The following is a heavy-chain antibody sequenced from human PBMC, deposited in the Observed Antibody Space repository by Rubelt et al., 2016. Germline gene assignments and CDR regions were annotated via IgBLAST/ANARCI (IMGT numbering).Heavy chain of an antibody. CDR2: IYYSGST. Sequence: QVQLQESGPGLVKPSETLSLTCTVSGGSISSYYWSWIRQPPGKGLEWIGYIYYSGSTNYNPSLKGRVTISVDTSKNQFSLKLSSVTAADTAVYYCARRSGPPGRAFGYWGQGTLVTVSS. D-gene: IGHD1-26*01. CDR3: ARRSGPPGRAFGY. CDR1: GGSISSYY. J-gene: IGHJ4*02. V-gene: IGHV4-59*08.